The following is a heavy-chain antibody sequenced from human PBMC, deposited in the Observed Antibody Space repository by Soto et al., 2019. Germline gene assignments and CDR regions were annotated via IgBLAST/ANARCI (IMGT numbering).Heavy chain of an antibody. CDR3: ARAIGPTLFDY. CDR1: GFTFSSYD. J-gene: IGHJ4*02. D-gene: IGHD3-22*01. Sequence: AGGSLRLSCSASGFTFSSYDMHWVRQCPGKGLEWVSAIGTAGDTNYAGSVKGRFTISRENAKNSLYLQMNSLRAGDTAIYFCARAIGPTLFDYWGQGTLVTVSS. V-gene: IGHV3-13*04. CDR2: IGTAGDT.